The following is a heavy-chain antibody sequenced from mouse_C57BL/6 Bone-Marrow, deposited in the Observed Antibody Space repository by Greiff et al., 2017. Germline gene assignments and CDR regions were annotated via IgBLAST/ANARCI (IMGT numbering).Heavy chain of an antibody. V-gene: IGHV5-6*01. CDR3: ARGPTVEKAY. D-gene: IGHD1-1*01. CDR1: GFTFSSYG. Sequence: EVKVVESGGDLVKPGGSLKLSCAASGFTFSSYGMSWVRQTPDKRLEWVATISSGGSYTYYPDSVKGRFTISRDNAKNTRYLQMSSLKSEDTAMYYCARGPTVEKAYWGQGTLVTVSA. J-gene: IGHJ3*01. CDR2: ISSGGSYT.